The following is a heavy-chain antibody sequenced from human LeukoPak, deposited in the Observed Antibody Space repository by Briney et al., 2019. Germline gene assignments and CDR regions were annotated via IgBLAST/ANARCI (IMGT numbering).Heavy chain of an antibody. CDR2: INQGGSDK. CDR1: GFTFSSHW. D-gene: IGHD1-14*01. J-gene: IGHJ4*02. CDR3: TRDRSRAEDD. V-gene: IGHV3-7*01. Sequence: GGSLRLSCAASGFTFSSHWMSWVRQAPGKGLEWVANINQGGSDKYYEDSVKGRFTISRDNANNLLYLQMNSLRGEDTAVYYCTRDRSRAEDDWGQGTLVTVSS.